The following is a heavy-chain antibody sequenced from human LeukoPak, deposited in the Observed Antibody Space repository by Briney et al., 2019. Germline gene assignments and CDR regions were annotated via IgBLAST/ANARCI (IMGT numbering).Heavy chain of an antibody. D-gene: IGHD1-26*01. J-gene: IGHJ4*02. CDR2: ISSSSSYI. CDR3: ARAAWDPYGYFDY. V-gene: IGHV3-21*01. Sequence: GGSLRLSCAASGFTFSSYSMNWVRQAPGKGLEWVSSISSSSSYIYYADSVKGRFTISRDNSKNTLYLHVNSLRPEDTAVYYCARAAWDPYGYFDYWGQGTLVTVSS. CDR1: GFTFSSYS.